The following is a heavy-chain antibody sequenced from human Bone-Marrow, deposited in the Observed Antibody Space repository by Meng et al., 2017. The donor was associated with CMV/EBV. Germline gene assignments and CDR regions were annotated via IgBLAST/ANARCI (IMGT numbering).Heavy chain of an antibody. CDR1: GGTFSSHA. Sequence: KASGGTFSSHAMSWVRQTPGQGLEWMGGINPIFGTANYGQKFQGRVTISVDKSTNTAYLALSSLTSEDTATYYCAASKYAIAPRQDYWGHGTLVTVSS. D-gene: IGHD6-6*01. CDR3: AASKYAIAPRQDY. CDR2: INPIFGTA. J-gene: IGHJ4*01. V-gene: IGHV1-69*06.